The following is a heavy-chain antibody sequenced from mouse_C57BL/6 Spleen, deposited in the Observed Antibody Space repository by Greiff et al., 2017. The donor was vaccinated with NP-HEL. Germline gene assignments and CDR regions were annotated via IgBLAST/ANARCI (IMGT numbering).Heavy chain of an antibody. V-gene: IGHV1-72*01. D-gene: IGHD2-4*01. CDR1: GYTFTSYW. Sequence: QVQLKQPGAELVKPGASVKLSCKASGYTFTSYWMHWVKQRPGRGLEWIGRIDPNSGGTKYNEKFKSKATLTVDKPSSTAYMQLSSLTSEDSAVYYCASYDYDDWYFDVWGTGTTVTVSS. CDR2: IDPNSGGT. J-gene: IGHJ1*03. CDR3: ASYDYDDWYFDV.